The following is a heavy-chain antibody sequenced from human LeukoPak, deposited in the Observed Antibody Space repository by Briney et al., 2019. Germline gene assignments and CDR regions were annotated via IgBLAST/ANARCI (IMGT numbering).Heavy chain of an antibody. Sequence: SETLSLTCTVSGGSISSYYSSWIRQPPGKGLEWIGYIYYSGSTNYNPSLKSRVTISVDTSKNQFSLKLSSVTAADTAVYYCARGAFSSSWYRGGLDYWGQGTLVTVSS. CDR3: ARGAFSSSWYRGGLDY. J-gene: IGHJ4*02. CDR2: IYYSGST. V-gene: IGHV4-59*01. CDR1: GGSISSYY. D-gene: IGHD6-13*01.